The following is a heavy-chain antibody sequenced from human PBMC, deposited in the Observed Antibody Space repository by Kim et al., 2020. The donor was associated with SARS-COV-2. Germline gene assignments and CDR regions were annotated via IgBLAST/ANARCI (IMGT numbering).Heavy chain of an antibody. D-gene: IGHD3-3*01. CDR2: ISYDGSNK. CDR3: AKDSRYYDFWSGALDY. J-gene: IGHJ4*01. V-gene: IGHV3-30*18. CDR1: GFTFSSYG. Sequence: GGSLRLSCAASGFTFSSYGMHWVSQAPGKGLEWVAVISYDGSNKYYADSVKGRFTISRDNSKNTLYLQMNSLRAEDTAVYYCAKDSRYYDFWSGALDYWG.